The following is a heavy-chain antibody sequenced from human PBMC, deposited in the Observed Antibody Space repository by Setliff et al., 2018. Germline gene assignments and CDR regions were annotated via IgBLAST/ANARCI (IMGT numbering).Heavy chain of an antibody. D-gene: IGHD4-17*01. V-gene: IGHV3-53*01. CDR3: ARDPNGDYIGAFDM. CDR1: GFIVSNNE. J-gene: IGHJ3*02. CDR2: TYSDGRT. Sequence: GGSLRLSCEVSGFIVSNNEMSWVRQAPGKGLEWVSVTYSDGRTNYADSVKGRFTISRDNSKNTLYLQMSSLRAEDTAVYYCARDPNGDYIGAFDMWGQGTMVTVSS.